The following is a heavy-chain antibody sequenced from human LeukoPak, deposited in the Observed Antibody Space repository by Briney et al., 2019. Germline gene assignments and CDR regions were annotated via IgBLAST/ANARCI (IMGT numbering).Heavy chain of an antibody. Sequence: PGGSLRLSCSASGFTFNSYAMHWVRQGPAKGLEYVSAISSNGGSTYYADSVKGRFTISRDNSKNMLYLQMNSLRAEDTAVYYCAKFDGPSDAFDIWGQGTMVTVSS. D-gene: IGHD5-24*01. V-gene: IGHV3-64*04. CDR2: ISSNGGST. CDR3: AKFDGPSDAFDI. J-gene: IGHJ3*02. CDR1: GFTFNSYA.